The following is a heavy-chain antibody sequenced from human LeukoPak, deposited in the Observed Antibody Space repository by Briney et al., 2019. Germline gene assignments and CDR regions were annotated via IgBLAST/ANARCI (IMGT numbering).Heavy chain of an antibody. CDR3: AKDRDQPYDILTGYYDY. J-gene: IGHJ4*02. V-gene: IGHV3-30*18. Sequence: GGSLRLSCAASGFTFSSYGMHWVRQAPGKGLEWVAVISYDGSNKYYADSVKGRFTISRDNSKNTLYLQMNSLRAEDTAVYYCAKDRDQPYDILTGYYDYWGQGTLVTVSS. CDR2: ISYDGSNK. D-gene: IGHD3-9*01. CDR1: GFTFSSYG.